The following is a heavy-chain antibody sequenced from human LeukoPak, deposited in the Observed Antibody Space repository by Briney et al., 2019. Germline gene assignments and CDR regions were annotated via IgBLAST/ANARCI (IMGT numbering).Heavy chain of an antibody. Sequence: GGSLRLSCVASGFSFSDHWMNWFRQAPGKGLEWVATIKKDGSEQYYVDSMKGRLTISRDNAKNSLYLQMNSLRAEDTAVYYCARVGIGTADAFDIWGQGTMVTVSS. D-gene: IGHD2-21*02. J-gene: IGHJ3*02. CDR1: GFSFSDHW. CDR3: ARVGIGTADAFDI. V-gene: IGHV3-7*01. CDR2: IKKDGSEQ.